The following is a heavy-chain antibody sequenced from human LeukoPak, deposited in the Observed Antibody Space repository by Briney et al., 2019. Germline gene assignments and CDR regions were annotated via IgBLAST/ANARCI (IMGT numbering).Heavy chain of an antibody. J-gene: IGHJ4*02. CDR1: GFTFSSYG. Sequence: AGGSLRLSCAASGFTFSSYGMHWVRQAPGKGLEWVAFIRYDGSNKYYADSVKGRFTISRDDSKNTLYLQMNSLKTEDTAVYYCTTDGVGVEGATYDNWGQGTLVSVSS. CDR2: IRYDGSNK. V-gene: IGHV3-30*02. CDR3: TTDGVGVEGATYDN. D-gene: IGHD1-26*01.